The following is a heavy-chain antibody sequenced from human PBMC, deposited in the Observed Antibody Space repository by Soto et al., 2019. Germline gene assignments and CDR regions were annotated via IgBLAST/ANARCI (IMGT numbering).Heavy chain of an antibody. CDR3: AKSMRYYYGMDV. J-gene: IGHJ6*02. CDR2: ISWNSGSI. Sequence: GGSLRLSCAASGFTFDDYAMHWVRQAPGKGLEWVSGISWNSGSIGYADSVKGRFTISRDNAKNSLYLQMNSLRAEDTALYYCAKSMRYYYGMDVWGQGTTVTVSS. CDR1: GFTFDDYA. V-gene: IGHV3-9*01.